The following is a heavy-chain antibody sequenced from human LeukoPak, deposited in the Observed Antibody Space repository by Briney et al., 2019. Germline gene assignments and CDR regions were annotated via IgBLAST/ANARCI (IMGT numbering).Heavy chain of an antibody. V-gene: IGHV1-18*01. CDR2: INGDSGNT. CDR3: GRDEVSGGWYNH. CDR1: RYTFTSRG. D-gene: IGHD6-19*01. Sequence: ASPKVSCKAARYTFTSRGIRGVRQAPRQRHEWMGWINGDSGNTNYAQKFQGRVTMTRDTSTNTAYMELRSLRSDDTAVYYCGRDEVSGGWYNHWGQGTLVTVSS. J-gene: IGHJ4*02.